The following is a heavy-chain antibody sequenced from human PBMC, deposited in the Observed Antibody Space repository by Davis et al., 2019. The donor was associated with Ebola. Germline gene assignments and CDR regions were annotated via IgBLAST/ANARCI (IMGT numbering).Heavy chain of an antibody. V-gene: IGHV3-23*01. Sequence: GESLKISCAASGFTFSSYAMSWVRQAPGKGLEWVSTLGLSADTYYADSVKGRFTISRDNSKNTLYLQMNGLRVEDTAIYYCAKDNRNIWSEVWGQGTMVTVSS. CDR3: AKDNRNIWSEV. J-gene: IGHJ3*01. CDR1: GFTFSSYA. CDR2: LGLSADT. D-gene: IGHD2/OR15-2a*01.